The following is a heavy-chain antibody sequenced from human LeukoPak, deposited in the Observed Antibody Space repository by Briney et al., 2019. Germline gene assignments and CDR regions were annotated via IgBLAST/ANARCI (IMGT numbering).Heavy chain of an antibody. CDR2: ISGSGGST. CDR3: AKAITMIVVAEGFDY. V-gene: IGHV3-23*01. CDR1: GFTFSNYS. D-gene: IGHD3-22*01. Sequence: GGSLRLSCAASGFTFSNYSMNWVRQAPGKGLEWVSAISGSGGSTYYADSVKGRFTISRDNSKNTLYLQMNSLRAEDTAVYYCAKAITMIVVAEGFDYWGQGTLVTVSS. J-gene: IGHJ4*02.